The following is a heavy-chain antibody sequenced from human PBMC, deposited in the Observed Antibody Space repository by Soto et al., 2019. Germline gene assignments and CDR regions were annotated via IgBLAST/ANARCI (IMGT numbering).Heavy chain of an antibody. CDR3: ARGGQDFWSGPFDY. CDR1: GGSISNYY. D-gene: IGHD3-3*01. CDR2: IDTSGST. V-gene: IGHV4-4*07. Sequence: LSLTCTVSGGSISNYYCNWIRQPAGKGLEWIGRIDTSGSTNYNPSLKSRVTMSVDTSKQEFSLKLSSVTAADTALYYCARGGQDFWSGPFDYWGRGALVTVSS. J-gene: IGHJ4*02.